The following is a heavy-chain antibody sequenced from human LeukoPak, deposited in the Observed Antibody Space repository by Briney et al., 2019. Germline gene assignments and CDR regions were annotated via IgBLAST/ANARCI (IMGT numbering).Heavy chain of an antibody. CDR1: AFTFSTYS. CDR3: AELGITMIGGV. Sequence: GGSLRLSCAASAFTFSTYSMHWVRQAPGKGLEWVSYISSSGSTIYYADSVKGRFTISRDNAKNSLYLQMNSLRAEDTAVYYCAELGITMIGGVWGKGTTVTISS. J-gene: IGHJ6*04. V-gene: IGHV3-48*03. D-gene: IGHD3-10*02. CDR2: ISSSGSTI.